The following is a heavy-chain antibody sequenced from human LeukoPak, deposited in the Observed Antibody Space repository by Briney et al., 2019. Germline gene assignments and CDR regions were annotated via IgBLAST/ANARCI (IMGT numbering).Heavy chain of an antibody. V-gene: IGHV4-34*01. J-gene: IGHJ5*02. CDR2: INHSGST. CDR1: GGSFSGYY. Sequence: SETLSLTCAVYGGSFSGYYWSWIRQPPGKGLEWIGEINHSGSTNYNPSLKSRVTISVDTSKDQFSLKLTSVTAADTAVYYCARPPGIAAAWFDPWGQGTLVTVSS. CDR3: ARPPGIAAAWFDP. D-gene: IGHD6-13*01.